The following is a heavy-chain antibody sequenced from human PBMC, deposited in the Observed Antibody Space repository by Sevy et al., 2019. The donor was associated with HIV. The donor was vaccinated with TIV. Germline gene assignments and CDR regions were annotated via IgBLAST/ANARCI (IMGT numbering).Heavy chain of an antibody. V-gene: IGHV3-23*01. CDR1: GFNFNTFA. CDR3: VKEGVGYNYDSSGSFGL. D-gene: IGHD3-22*01. CDR2: ISGSRYST. J-gene: IGHJ4*02. Sequence: GGSLRLSCAASGFNFNTFAMSWVRQAPGKGLEWVSAISGSRYSTYYANSVKGRFTISRDNSKNTLYLQMNSLRAEDTAVYYCVKEGVGYNYDSSGSFGLWGQGTLVTVSS.